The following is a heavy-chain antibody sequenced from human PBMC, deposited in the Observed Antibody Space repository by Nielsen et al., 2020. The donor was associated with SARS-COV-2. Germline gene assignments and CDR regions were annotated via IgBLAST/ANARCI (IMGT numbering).Heavy chain of an antibody. V-gene: IGHV5-51*01. CDR3: ARALGRENYYYMDV. CDR2: IYPGDSDT. CDR1: GYTFTTYW. J-gene: IGHJ6*03. Sequence: GGSLRLSCKGSGYTFTTYWIGWVRQMPGKGLEWMGIIYPGDSDTRYSPSFQGQVILSVDKSISTAYLQWSSLKASDAAMYYCARALGRENYYYMDVWGKGTTVTVSS. D-gene: IGHD3-10*01.